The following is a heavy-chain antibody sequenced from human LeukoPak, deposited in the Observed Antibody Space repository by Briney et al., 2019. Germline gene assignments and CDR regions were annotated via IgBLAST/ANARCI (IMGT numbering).Heavy chain of an antibody. J-gene: IGHJ4*02. D-gene: IGHD6-6*01. V-gene: IGHV4-61*02. Sequence: SETLSLTCTVSGDSISSGSYYWSWIRQPAGKGLEWIGRIYASGSTNYNPSLKSRVTISVDTSKNQFSLKLSSVTAADTAVYYCARETFEYSSSGFDYWGQGTLVTVSS. CDR3: ARETFEYSSSGFDY. CDR1: GDSISSGSYY. CDR2: IYASGST.